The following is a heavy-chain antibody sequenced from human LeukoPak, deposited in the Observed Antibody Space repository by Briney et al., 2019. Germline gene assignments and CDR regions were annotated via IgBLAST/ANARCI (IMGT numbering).Heavy chain of an antibody. J-gene: IGHJ4*02. V-gene: IGHV3-48*04. CDR2: ISTSSSTI. D-gene: IGHD3-10*01. CDR3: ARDQWSLRRVIPFDY. Sequence: QPGGSLRLSCAASGFTFSNYNMNWVRQAPGKGLEWASYISTSSSTIYYADSVKGRFTISRDNAKNSLYLQMNSLRVEDTAMYNCARDQWSLRRVIPFDYWGQGTLVTVSS. CDR1: GFTFSNYN.